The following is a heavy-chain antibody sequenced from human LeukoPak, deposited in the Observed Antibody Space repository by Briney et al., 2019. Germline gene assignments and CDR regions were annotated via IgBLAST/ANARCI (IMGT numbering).Heavy chain of an antibody. V-gene: IGHV1-46*01. D-gene: IGHD3-22*01. Sequence: ASVKVSCKASGYTFTSYYMHWVRQAPGQGLEWMGIINPSGGSTSYAQKFQGRVTMTRNTSISTAYMELSSLRSEDTAVYYCARRRGYYDSNGYLAYWGQGTLVTVSS. J-gene: IGHJ4*02. CDR1: GYTFTSYY. CDR3: ARRRGYYDSNGYLAY. CDR2: INPSGGST.